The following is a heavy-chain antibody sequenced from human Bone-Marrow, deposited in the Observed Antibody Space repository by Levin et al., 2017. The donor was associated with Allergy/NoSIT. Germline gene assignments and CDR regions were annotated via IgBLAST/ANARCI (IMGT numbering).Heavy chain of an antibody. Sequence: PGGSLRLSCAASGFTFNTYAMTWVRQAPGKGLEWVSAISGGGVSTYYADAVEGRFTISRDNNRNMVFLEMNSLRAEDTAVYYCAKDRDNYGVFDYWGQGTLVTVSS. CDR3: AKDRDNYGVFDY. V-gene: IGHV3-23*01. CDR2: ISGGGVST. J-gene: IGHJ4*02. CDR1: GFTFNTYA. D-gene: IGHD2-8*01.